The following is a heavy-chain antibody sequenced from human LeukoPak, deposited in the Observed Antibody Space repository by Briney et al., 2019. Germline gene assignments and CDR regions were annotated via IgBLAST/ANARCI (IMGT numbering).Heavy chain of an antibody. CDR3: ARDPRYYYDSSGFDY. V-gene: IGHV3-11*01. J-gene: IGHJ4*02. CDR2: ISSSGSTI. D-gene: IGHD3-22*01. CDR1: GGSFSGYY. Sequence: LSLTCAVYGGSFSGYYWSWIRQAPGKGLEWVSYISSSGSTIYYADSVKGRFTISRGNAKNSLYLQMNSLRAEDTAVYYCARDPRYYYDSSGFDYWGQGTLVTVSS.